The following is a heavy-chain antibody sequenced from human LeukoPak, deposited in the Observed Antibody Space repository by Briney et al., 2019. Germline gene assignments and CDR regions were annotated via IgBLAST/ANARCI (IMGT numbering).Heavy chain of an antibody. V-gene: IGHV4-38-2*02. CDR2: IYHSGST. Sequence: SETLSLTCTVSGYSIGTGYYWGWVRQPPGKRLEWIGSIYHSGSTYYNTSLKSRVAISIDTSKNQFSLRLSSVTAADTAVYYCAGKYYYDSSGYFYVDHWGQGTLVTVSS. J-gene: IGHJ4*02. CDR3: AGKYYYDSSGYFYVDH. CDR1: GYSIGTGYY. D-gene: IGHD3-22*01.